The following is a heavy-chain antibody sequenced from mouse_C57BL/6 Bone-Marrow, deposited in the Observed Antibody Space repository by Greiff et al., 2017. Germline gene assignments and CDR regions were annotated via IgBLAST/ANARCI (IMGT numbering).Heavy chain of an antibody. Sequence: EVQLQQSGAELVRPGASVKLSCTASGFNFKDDYMHWVKQRPEQGLEWIGRIDPENGDTEYASKFQGKATITADTASNTAYLQLSSLTSEDTAVYYCTTRLLRWGQGTLVTVSA. J-gene: IGHJ3*02. D-gene: IGHD1-1*01. CDR3: TTRLLR. CDR1: GFNFKDDY. V-gene: IGHV14-4*01. CDR2: IDPENGDT.